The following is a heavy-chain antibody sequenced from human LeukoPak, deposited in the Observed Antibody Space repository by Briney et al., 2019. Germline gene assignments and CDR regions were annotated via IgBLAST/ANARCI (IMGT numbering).Heavy chain of an antibody. Sequence: GGSLRLSCAASGFIVSSDYMSWVRQAPGKGLEWVSSITSSSSYIYYADSVKGRFTISRDNAKNSLYLQMNSLRVEDTAVYYCARHVVAVGFDYWGQGTLVTVSS. J-gene: IGHJ4*02. D-gene: IGHD3-22*01. V-gene: IGHV3-21*01. CDR1: GFIVSSDY. CDR2: ITSSSSYI. CDR3: ARHVVAVGFDY.